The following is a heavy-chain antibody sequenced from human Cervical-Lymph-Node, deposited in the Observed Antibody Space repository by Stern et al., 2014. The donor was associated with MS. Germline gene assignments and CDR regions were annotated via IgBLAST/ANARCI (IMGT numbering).Heavy chain of an antibody. CDR2: TRNKDNNYST. V-gene: IGHV3-72*01. CDR1: GFTLSDHY. Sequence: EVQLVQSGGGLVQPGGSLRLSCAASGFTLSDHYMDWVRQTPGKGLEWVGRTRNKDNNYSTNYAASVRGRFTISRDDSENSLSLQMDSLTIEDTAVYYCVSDRFRNWGQGTLVTVSS. CDR3: VSDRFRN. J-gene: IGHJ4*02. D-gene: IGHD3-10*01.